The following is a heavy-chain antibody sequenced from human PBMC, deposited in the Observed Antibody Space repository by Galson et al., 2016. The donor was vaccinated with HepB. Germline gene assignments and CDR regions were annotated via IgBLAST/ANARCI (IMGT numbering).Heavy chain of an antibody. V-gene: IGHV1-18*04. J-gene: IGHJ3*01. CDR3: AHSTVTTLWPKFDAFDV. CDR2: ISANNGNT. D-gene: IGHD4-11*01. CDR1: GYTFTSYA. Sequence: SVKVSCKASGYTFTSYAISWVRQAPGQGLEWMGWISANNGNTNYAQKLQGRVTMTTDTFTSTAYMELSSLRSEDTALYYCAHSTVTTLWPKFDAFDVWGGGAMVTVSA.